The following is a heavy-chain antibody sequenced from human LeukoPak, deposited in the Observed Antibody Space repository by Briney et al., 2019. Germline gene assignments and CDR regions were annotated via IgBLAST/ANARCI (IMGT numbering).Heavy chain of an antibody. D-gene: IGHD6-13*01. Sequence: GASVKVSCKASGYTFTSYAMNWVRQAPGQGLEWMGWINTNTGNPTYAQGFTGRFVFSLDTSVSTAYLQISSLKAEDTAVYYCARAPPRIAAAGMPNDYWGQGTLVTVSS. CDR3: ARAPPRIAAAGMPNDY. CDR2: INTNTGNP. J-gene: IGHJ4*02. V-gene: IGHV7-4-1*02. CDR1: GYTFTSYA.